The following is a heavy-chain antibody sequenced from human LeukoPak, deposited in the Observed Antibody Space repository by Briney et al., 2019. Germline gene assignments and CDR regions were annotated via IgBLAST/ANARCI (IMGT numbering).Heavy chain of an antibody. Sequence: GGSLRLSCAASGFTFSSYSMNWVRQAPGKGLEWVSYISSGTTIYYADSVKGRFTISRDNAKNSLYLQMNSLRDEDTAVYYCARVWGLAVAGGEIEYWGQGTLVTVSS. V-gene: IGHV3-48*02. J-gene: IGHJ4*02. CDR1: GFTFSSYS. CDR3: ARVWGLAVAGGEIEY. CDR2: ISSGTTI. D-gene: IGHD6-13*01.